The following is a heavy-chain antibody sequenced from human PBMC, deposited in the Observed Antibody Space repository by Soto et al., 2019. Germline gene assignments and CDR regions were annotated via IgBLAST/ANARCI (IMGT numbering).Heavy chain of an antibody. J-gene: IGHJ4*02. CDR2: ISYDGSNK. D-gene: IGHD1-26*01. V-gene: IGHV3-30-3*01. Sequence: GGSVRLSCAASGVTFSSYAMHWVRQAPGKGLEWVAVISYDGSNKYYADSVKGRFTMSRDNSKNTLYLQMNSLRAEDTAVYYCAREGVGATSINFDYWGQGT. CDR1: GVTFSSYA. CDR3: AREGVGATSINFDY.